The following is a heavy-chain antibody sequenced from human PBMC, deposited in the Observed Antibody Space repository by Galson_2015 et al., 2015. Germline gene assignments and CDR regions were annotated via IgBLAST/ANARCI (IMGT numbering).Heavy chain of an antibody. J-gene: IGHJ3*02. CDR2: ISSSSSYI. Sequence: SLRLSCAASGFTFSSYRMNWVRQAPGKELEWVSSISSSSSYIYYADSVKGRFTISRDNAKNSLYLQMNSLRSEDTAVYYCARDVPFHIVVVTAIHVDAFDIWGQGTMVTVSS. CDR3: ARDVPFHIVVVTAIHVDAFDI. CDR1: GFTFSSYR. D-gene: IGHD2-21*02. V-gene: IGHV3-21*04.